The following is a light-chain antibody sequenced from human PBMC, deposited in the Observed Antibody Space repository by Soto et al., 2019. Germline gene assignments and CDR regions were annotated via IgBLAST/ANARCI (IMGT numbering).Light chain of an antibody. CDR2: DAS. CDR3: QQYQTYST. CDR1: QSIRSL. J-gene: IGKJ5*01. Sequence: DIQMTQSPSTLSASAGDRVTITYRASQSIRSLLARYQQKPGKAAKVLIYDASSWGSGFPSSFSGSGSGTEFTLTISSLQPDDFATYFCQQYQTYSTFGQGTRLEI. V-gene: IGKV1-5*01.